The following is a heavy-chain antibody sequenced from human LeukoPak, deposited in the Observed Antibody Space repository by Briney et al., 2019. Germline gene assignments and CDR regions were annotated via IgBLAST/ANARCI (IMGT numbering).Heavy chain of an antibody. V-gene: IGHV4-4*07. J-gene: IGHJ4*02. CDR2: IYTSGST. D-gene: IGHD6-6*01. CDR3: ARLTRQLVLDY. Sequence: SETLSLTCTVSGGSISSYYWSCIRQPAGKGLEWIGRIYTSGSTNYNPSLKSRVTMSVDTSKDQFSLKLSSVTAADTAVYYCARLTRQLVLDYWGQGTLVTVSS. CDR1: GGSISSYY.